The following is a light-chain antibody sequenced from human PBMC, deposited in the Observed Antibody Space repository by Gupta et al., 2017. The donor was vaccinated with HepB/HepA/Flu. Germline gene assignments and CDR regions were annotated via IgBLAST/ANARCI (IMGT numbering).Light chain of an antibody. CDR1: QSVSSY. CDR3: QQRSNRPYT. V-gene: IGKV3-11*01. Sequence: EIVFTQSPVTLSLSPGERATLSCRASQSVSSYLAWYQQKPGQGPRLLIYDASNRATGIPARFSGSGSGTDFTLTISTLEPEDFAVYVCQQRSNRPYTFGQGTKLDIK. J-gene: IGKJ2*01. CDR2: DAS.